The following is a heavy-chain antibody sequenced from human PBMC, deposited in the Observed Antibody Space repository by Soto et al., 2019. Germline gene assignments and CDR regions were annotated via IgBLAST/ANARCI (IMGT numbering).Heavy chain of an antibody. CDR2: TYYRSKWYN. CDR1: GDSVSSNSAA. CDR3: ARDRIAADHYYYYGMDV. V-gene: IGHV6-1*01. Sequence: PSQTLSLTCAISGDSVSSNSAAWNWIRQCPSRGLEWLGRTYYRSKWYNDYAVSVKSRITINPDTSKNQFSLQLNSVTPEDTAVYYCARDRIAADHYYYYGMDVWGQGTTVTVSS. D-gene: IGHD6-13*01. J-gene: IGHJ6*02.